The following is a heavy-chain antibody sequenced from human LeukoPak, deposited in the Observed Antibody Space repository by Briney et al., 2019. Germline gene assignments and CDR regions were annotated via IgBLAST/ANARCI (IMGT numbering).Heavy chain of an antibody. Sequence: PGGSLRLSCAAPGFTVSSNYMSWVRQAPGRGLEWVSVIYSGGSTYYADSVKGRFTISRDNSKNTLYLQMNSLRAEDTAVYYCARDLQYSGSYWGQGTLVTVSS. CDR1: GFTVSSNY. CDR2: IYSGGST. J-gene: IGHJ4*02. D-gene: IGHD1-26*01. V-gene: IGHV3-53*01. CDR3: ARDLQYSGSY.